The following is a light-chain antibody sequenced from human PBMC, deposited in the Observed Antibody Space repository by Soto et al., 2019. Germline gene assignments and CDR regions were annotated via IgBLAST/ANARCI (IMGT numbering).Light chain of an antibody. Sequence: DFQMTQSPSSLSASVGDRVTITCRSSQILRSYLNWYQQKPGKAPKLLIYAASTLHSGVPSRFSGSESGTDFTLTISSLQPDDSATYYCQQVYTTPRTFGQGTKLEIK. J-gene: IGKJ2*01. CDR3: QQVYTTPRT. CDR1: QILRSY. CDR2: AAS. V-gene: IGKV1-39*01.